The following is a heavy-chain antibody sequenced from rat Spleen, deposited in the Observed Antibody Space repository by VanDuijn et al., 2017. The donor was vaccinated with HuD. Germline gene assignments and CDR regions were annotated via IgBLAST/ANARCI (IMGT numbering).Heavy chain of an antibody. V-gene: IGHV5-27*01. CDR1: GLSFSNYY. CDR2: ISTGGDNT. J-gene: IGHJ2*01. CDR3: TTDTFYDGTYYPGGFDY. Sequence: EVQLVVSGGGVVQPGRSMKLSCAASGLSFSNYYMAWVRQAPTKGLEWVAYISTGGDNTYYRDSVKGRFTISRDNAKSTLYLQLDSLRSEDTATYYCTTDTFYDGTYYPGGFDYWGQGVMVTVSS. D-gene: IGHD1-12*02.